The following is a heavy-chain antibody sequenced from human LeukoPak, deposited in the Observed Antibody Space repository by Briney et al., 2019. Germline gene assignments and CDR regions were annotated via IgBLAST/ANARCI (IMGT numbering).Heavy chain of an antibody. V-gene: IGHV3-23*01. D-gene: IGHD6-13*01. Sequence: GGSLRLSCAASGFTFDDYAMHWVRQAPGKGLEWVSAISGSGGSTYYADSVKGRFTISRDNSKNTLYLQMNSLRAEDTAVYYCAKELSSSWPLHYWGQGTLVTVSS. CDR2: ISGSGGST. J-gene: IGHJ4*02. CDR3: AKELSSSWPLHY. CDR1: GFTFDDYA.